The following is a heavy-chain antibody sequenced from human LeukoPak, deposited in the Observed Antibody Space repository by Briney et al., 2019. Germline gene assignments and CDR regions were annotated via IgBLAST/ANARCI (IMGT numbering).Heavy chain of an antibody. CDR3: ARGTDFDY. Sequence: GGSLRLSCAASGFTFSRYWMSWVRQAPGKGLEWVSSISSSSSYIYYADSVKGRFTISRDNAKNSLYLQMNSLRAEDTAVYYCARGTDFDYWGQGTLVTVSS. V-gene: IGHV3-21*01. CDR1: GFTFSRYW. J-gene: IGHJ4*02. CDR2: ISSSSSYI.